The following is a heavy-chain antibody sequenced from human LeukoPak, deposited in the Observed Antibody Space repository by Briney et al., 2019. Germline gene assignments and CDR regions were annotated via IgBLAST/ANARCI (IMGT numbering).Heavy chain of an antibody. CDR3: AKNPQGDFWSGYYYFEY. CDR1: GFTFSDYA. J-gene: IGHJ4*02. Sequence: PGGSLRLSCAASGFTFSDYAMSSVRQAPGKRLDWVSGLSAGGDSTYYAHSVRGRSTISRDNSKNTLYLQMNSLRVEDTAIYYCAKNPQGDFWSGYYYFEYWGQGTLVTASS. CDR2: LSAGGDST. D-gene: IGHD3-3*01. V-gene: IGHV3-23*01.